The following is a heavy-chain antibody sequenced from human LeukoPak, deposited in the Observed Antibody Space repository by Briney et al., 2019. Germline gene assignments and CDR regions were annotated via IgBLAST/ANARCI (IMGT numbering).Heavy chain of an antibody. CDR3: ARQMGTSLDY. Sequence: PSGTLSLTCAVSGYPISSGYYWGWIRQPPGKGLEWIGSIYHSGSTYYNSSLKSRVTISVDTSKNQFSLKLSSVTAADTAVYYCARQMGTSLDYWGQGTLVTVSS. CDR1: GYPISSGYY. D-gene: IGHD5-24*01. J-gene: IGHJ4*02. CDR2: IYHSGST. V-gene: IGHV4-38-2*01.